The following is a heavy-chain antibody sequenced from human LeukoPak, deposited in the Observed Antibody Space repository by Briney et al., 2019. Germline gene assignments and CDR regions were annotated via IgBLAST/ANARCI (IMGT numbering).Heavy chain of an antibody. D-gene: IGHD1-26*01. Sequence: GASVKVSCKASGYTLTGYYMHWVRQAPGQGLEWMGRINPNSGGTNYAQKFQGRVTMTRDTYISTAYMELSRLRSDDTAVYYCAKIVGATNEVFDYWGQGTLVTVSS. CDR1: GYTLTGYY. CDR2: INPNSGGT. V-gene: IGHV1-2*06. J-gene: IGHJ4*02. CDR3: AKIVGATNEVFDY.